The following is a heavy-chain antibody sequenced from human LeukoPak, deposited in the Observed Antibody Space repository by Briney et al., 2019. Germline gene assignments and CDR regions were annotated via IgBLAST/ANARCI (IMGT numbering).Heavy chain of an antibody. CDR3: ASVLTVTTRGAFDI. D-gene: IGHD4-17*01. CDR1: GYTFTSYG. Sequence: ASVKVSCKASGYTFTSYGITWVRQAPGQGLEWMGWISAYNGNTNYAQKLQGRVTMTTGTSTNTAYMELRSLRSDDTAVYYCASVLTVTTRGAFDIWGQGTMVTVSS. J-gene: IGHJ3*02. V-gene: IGHV1-18*01. CDR2: ISAYNGNT.